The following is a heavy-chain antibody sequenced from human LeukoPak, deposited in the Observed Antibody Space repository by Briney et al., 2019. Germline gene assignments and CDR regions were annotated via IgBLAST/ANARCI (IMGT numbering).Heavy chain of an antibody. CDR2: INPNSGGT. D-gene: IGHD3-3*01. J-gene: IGHJ5*02. CDR3: AREYSIFGVVMGGGFDH. CDR1: GYTFTGYY. Sequence: ASVKVSCKASGYTFTGYYMHWVRQAPGQGLEWMGWINPNSGGTNYAQKFQGRVTMTRDTSISTAYMELSRLRSDDTAVYYCAREYSIFGVVMGGGFDHWGQGTLVTVSS. V-gene: IGHV1-2*02.